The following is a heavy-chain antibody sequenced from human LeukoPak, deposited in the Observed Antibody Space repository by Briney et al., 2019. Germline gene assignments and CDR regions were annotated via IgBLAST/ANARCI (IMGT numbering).Heavy chain of an antibody. CDR2: IFYSGST. D-gene: IGHD6-19*01. CDR3: ARYPKSYSSGWTAFDI. J-gene: IGHJ3*02. V-gene: IGHV4-39*06. CDR1: GGSISTSNYY. Sequence: PSETLSLTCTVSGGSISTSNYYWGWIRRPPGKGLEWIGGIFYSGSTYYNPSLKSRVTISVDTSMNQFALRLSSVTAADTAVYYCARYPKSYSSGWTAFDIWGQGTMVTVSS.